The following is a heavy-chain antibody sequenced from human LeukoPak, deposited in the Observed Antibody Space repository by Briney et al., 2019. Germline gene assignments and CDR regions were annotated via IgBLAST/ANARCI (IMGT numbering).Heavy chain of an antibody. Sequence: PSETLSLTCAVSGYSISSGYYWGWIRQPPGKGLEWIGSIYHSGSTYYNPSLKSRVTISVDTSKNQFSLKLSSVTAADTAVYYCARYGSSSWYSYYFDYWGQGTLVTVSS. CDR2: IYHSGST. CDR1: GYSISSGYY. J-gene: IGHJ4*02. CDR3: ARYGSSSWYSYYFDY. D-gene: IGHD6-13*01. V-gene: IGHV4-38-2*01.